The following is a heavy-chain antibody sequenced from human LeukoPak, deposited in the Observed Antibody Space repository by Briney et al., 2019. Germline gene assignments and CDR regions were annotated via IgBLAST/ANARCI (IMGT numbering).Heavy chain of an antibody. D-gene: IGHD5-18*01. Sequence: GGSLRLSCAAFSDQYMDWVRQAPGKGLEWVGRIGNKANSYTTEYAASVKGRFTISRDDSKNSLYLQMNSLKTEDTAVYHCARGYSGVAIYAFDIWGQGTMVTVSS. J-gene: IGHJ3*02. CDR3: ARGYSGVAIYAFDI. CDR2: IGNKANSYTT. V-gene: IGHV3-72*01. CDR1: SDQY.